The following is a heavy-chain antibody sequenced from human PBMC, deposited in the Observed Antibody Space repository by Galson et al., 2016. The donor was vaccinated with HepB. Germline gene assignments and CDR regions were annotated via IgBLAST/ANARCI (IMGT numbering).Heavy chain of an antibody. V-gene: IGHV4-39*01. CDR1: DGYISINSNY. CDR2: IYYSGNT. Sequence: ETLSLTCTVSDGYISINSNYWGWIRQPPGKGLEWIGTIYYSGNTYYNPSLKSRVTISVDTSKNQFSLKLSSVTAADTAVYYCARGLGCSSTSCYKESSHQYYYYYMDVWGKGTTVTVSS. CDR3: ARGLGCSSTSCYKESSHQYYYYYMDV. D-gene: IGHD2-2*02. J-gene: IGHJ6*03.